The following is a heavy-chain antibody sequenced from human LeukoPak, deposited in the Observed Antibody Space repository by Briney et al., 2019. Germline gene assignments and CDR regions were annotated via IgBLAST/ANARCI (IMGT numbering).Heavy chain of an antibody. Sequence: PGGSLRLSCAASGFTFSRYSMNWVRQAPGKGLEWVSSISISSSYIYYADSVKGRFTISRDNAKNTLYLQMNSLRAEDTAVYYCARDHRGSGSRYYYYYMDVWGKGTTVTISS. J-gene: IGHJ6*03. V-gene: IGHV3-21*01. D-gene: IGHD3-10*01. CDR3: ARDHRGSGSRYYYYYMDV. CDR2: ISISSSYI. CDR1: GFTFSRYS.